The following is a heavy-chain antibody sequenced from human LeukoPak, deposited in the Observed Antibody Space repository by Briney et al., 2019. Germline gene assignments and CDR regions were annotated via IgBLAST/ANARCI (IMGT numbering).Heavy chain of an antibody. CDR1: GFTVSSNY. D-gene: IGHD1-26*01. CDR3: ARGGDIVGATRSAFDF. CDR2: LSSGGTT. V-gene: IGHV3-53*01. J-gene: IGHJ3*01. Sequence: PGGSLRLSCAASGFTVSSNYMSWVRQAPGKGLEWVSVLSSGGTTYYPDSVKGRFTISRDTSKNTLYLQMNSLRAEDTAIYYCARGGDIVGATRSAFDFWGQGTMVTVSS.